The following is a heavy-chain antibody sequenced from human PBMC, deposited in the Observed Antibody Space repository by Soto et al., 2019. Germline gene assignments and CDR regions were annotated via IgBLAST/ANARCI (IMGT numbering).Heavy chain of an antibody. CDR3: TRDPGRSWFDP. CDR2: INPGNGDT. Sequence: SVKVSCKASGYTFTTYTLQWLRQAPGQRLEWMGWINPGNGDTKYSQTFQGRVTITSDTSASTAYMELSSLRSEDTAVYYCTRDPGRSWFDPWGQGTLVTVSS. D-gene: IGHD3-10*01. CDR1: GYTFTTYT. V-gene: IGHV1-3*01. J-gene: IGHJ5*02.